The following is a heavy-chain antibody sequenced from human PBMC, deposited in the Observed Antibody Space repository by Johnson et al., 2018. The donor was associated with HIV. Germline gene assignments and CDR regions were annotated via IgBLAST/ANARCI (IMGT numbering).Heavy chain of an antibody. CDR1: GFTFSSYA. Sequence: QEQLVESGGGVVQPGRSLRLSCAASGFTFSSYAMHWVRQAPGKGLEWVAVIWYDGSYKYYADSVKGRFTISRDNSKNSLYLQMNSLKTEDTAVYYCTTFGYSSGWYANAFDIWGQGTMVTVSS. CDR2: IWYDGSYK. V-gene: IGHV3-33*01. J-gene: IGHJ3*02. D-gene: IGHD6-19*01. CDR3: TTFGYSSGWYANAFDI.